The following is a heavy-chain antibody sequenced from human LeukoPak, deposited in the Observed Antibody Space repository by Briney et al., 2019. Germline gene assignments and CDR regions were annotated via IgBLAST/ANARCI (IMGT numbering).Heavy chain of an antibody. D-gene: IGHD6-13*01. CDR2: IYHSGST. V-gene: IGHV4-39*07. CDR3: AGDQFSSNWYKD. Sequence: SETLSLICTVSGASIGSYNSYWGWIRQSPGKGLEWIGSIYHSGSTYYNPSLKSRVTISADFSKNQFSLKLSSVTVAETAVYFCAGDQFSSNWYKDWGPGTLVTVSS. J-gene: IGHJ4*02. CDR1: GASIGSYNSY.